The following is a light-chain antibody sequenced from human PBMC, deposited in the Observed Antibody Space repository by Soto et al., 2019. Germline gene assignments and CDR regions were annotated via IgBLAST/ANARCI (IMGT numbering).Light chain of an antibody. Sequence: DVQLTQSPSTLSSSVGDTVTITCRASQSVDSWLAWYQQKTGKAPKLLIYKASILETDVPSRFSGGGSGTEFTLSISGLQPDDLATYYCQQYTGYPKTFGQGTKLEI. CDR2: KAS. V-gene: IGKV1-5*03. CDR1: QSVDSW. CDR3: QQYTGYPKT. J-gene: IGKJ2*01.